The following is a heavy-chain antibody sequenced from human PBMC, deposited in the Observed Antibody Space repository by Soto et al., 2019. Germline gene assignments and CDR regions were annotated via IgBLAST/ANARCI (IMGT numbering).Heavy chain of an antibody. D-gene: IGHD2-8*02. J-gene: IGHJ4*02. CDR1: GYSFTGYY. V-gene: IGHV1-2*02. CDR3: ARGDYGTGGYPFPYFDY. CDR2: INPDSGAT. Sequence: HEHLVQSGAEVKRPGASLKVSCKASGYSFTGYYIHWVRQAPGQGLEWMGWINPDSGATNYAQNFQGRFTLNSDPSISTASMDLTSLTSDDTAVYYCARGDYGTGGYPFPYFDYWGQGTLVIVSS.